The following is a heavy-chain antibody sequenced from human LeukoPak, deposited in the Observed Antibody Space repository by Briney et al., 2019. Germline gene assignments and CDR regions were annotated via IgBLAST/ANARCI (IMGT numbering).Heavy chain of an antibody. CDR2: FHNSGTS. D-gene: IGHD3-16*01. J-gene: IGHJ4*02. V-gene: IGHV4-59*01. CDR1: DDSISDYY. CDR3: TRGAGWLIDY. Sequence: PSETLSLTCTVSDDSISDYYRGWIRQPPGKGLEWIGYFHNSGTSTYNPSLKSRVTISADTSKNQFSLKLNSLTTADTAVYYCTRGAGWLIDYWGQGILVTVSS.